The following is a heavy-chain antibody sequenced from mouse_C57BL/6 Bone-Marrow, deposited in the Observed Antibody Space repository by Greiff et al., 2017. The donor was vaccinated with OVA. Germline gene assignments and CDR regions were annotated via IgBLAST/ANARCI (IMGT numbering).Heavy chain of an antibody. Sequence: VQLQQSGAELARPGASVQMSCKASGYTFTSYTMHWVKQRPGQGLEWIGYINPSSGYTKYNQKFKDKATLTADTSSSTAYMQLSSLTSEDYAVYYVARVAYYRSRHFYDRGQGTTLTVSS. D-gene: IGHD1-1*01. J-gene: IGHJ2*01. CDR3: ARVAYYRSRHFYD. CDR1: GYTFTSYT. V-gene: IGHV1-4*01. CDR2: INPSSGYT.